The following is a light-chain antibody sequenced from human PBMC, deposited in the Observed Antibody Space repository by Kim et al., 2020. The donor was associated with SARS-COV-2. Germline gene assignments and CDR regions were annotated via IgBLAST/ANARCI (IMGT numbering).Light chain of an antibody. Sequence: ASFGDRVPITCRASHDIAYSLAWYQQKPGTVPKVLIYGASTLQSGVPSRFSGSGSGTEFTLTIGSLQTEDVATYYCQKYNSAPWTFGPGTKVDIK. J-gene: IGKJ1*01. CDR1: HDIAYS. CDR2: GAS. V-gene: IGKV1-27*01. CDR3: QKYNSAPWT.